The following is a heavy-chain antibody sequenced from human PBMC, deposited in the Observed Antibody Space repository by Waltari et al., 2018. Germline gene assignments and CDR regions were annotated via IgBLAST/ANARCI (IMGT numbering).Heavy chain of an antibody. J-gene: IGHJ4*02. V-gene: IGHV3-48*01. Sequence: EVQLVASGGGLVQPGGSGRLACTASASTFSSYSVYWFRQAPGKGLEWVSYISSSSSTIYYADSVKGRFTISRDNAKNSLYLQMNSLRAEDTAVYYCARESSGRHLFDYWGQGTLVTVSS. CDR2: ISSSSSTI. D-gene: IGHD1-26*01. CDR1: ASTFSSYS. CDR3: ARESSGRHLFDY.